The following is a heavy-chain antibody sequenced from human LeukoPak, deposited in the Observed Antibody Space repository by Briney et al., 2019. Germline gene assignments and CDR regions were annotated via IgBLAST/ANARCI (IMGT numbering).Heavy chain of an antibody. CDR2: IIPIFGTA. V-gene: IGHV1-69*13. D-gene: IGHD6-13*01. Sequence: ASVKVSCKASGYTFTGYYMHWVRQAPGQGLEWMGGIIPIFGTANYAQKFQGRVTITADESTSTAYMELSSLRSEDTAVYYCARAGFIAAVPALSGMDVWGQGTTVTVSS. J-gene: IGHJ6*02. CDR1: GYTFTGYY. CDR3: ARAGFIAAVPALSGMDV.